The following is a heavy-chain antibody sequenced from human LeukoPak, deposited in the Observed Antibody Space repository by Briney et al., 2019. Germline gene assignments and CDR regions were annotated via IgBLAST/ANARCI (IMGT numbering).Heavy chain of an antibody. CDR1: GFTFSSYG. D-gene: IGHD1-26*01. J-gene: IGHJ3*02. CDR2: IHYDGSKK. V-gene: IGHV3-30*02. CDR3: AKGYSGSYSHDAFDI. Sequence: GGSLRLSCAASGFTFSSYGMHWVRQAPGKGLEWVAFIHYDGSKKYYADSVKGRFSISRDNSKNTLYLQMNSLRVEDTAVYYCAKGYSGSYSHDAFDIWGQGTMVTVSS.